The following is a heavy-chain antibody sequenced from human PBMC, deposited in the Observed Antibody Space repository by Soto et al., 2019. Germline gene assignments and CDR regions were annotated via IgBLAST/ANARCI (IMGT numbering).Heavy chain of an antibody. D-gene: IGHD2-2*01. CDR1: GGTFSSYT. V-gene: IGHV1-69*02. CDR2: IIPILGIA. J-gene: IGHJ6*02. Sequence: QVQLVQSGAEVKKPGSSVKVSCKASGGTFSSYTISWVRQAPGQGLEWMGRIIPILGIANYAQKFQGRVTITADKATSTASMEPSSLRSEDTAVYYCARVGGEYKLPSYYYGMDVWGQGTTVTVSS. CDR3: ARVGGEYKLPSYYYGMDV.